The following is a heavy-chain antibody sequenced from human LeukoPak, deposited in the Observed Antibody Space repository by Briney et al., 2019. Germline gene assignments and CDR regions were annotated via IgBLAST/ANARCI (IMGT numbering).Heavy chain of an antibody. CDR1: GFTFSSYA. CDR2: ISGSGGST. V-gene: IGHV3-23*01. D-gene: IGHD6-19*01. Sequence: GGSLSLPCAASGFTFSSYAMSWVRQAPGKGLEWVSTISGSGGSTYYADSVEGRFTISRDNSKNTLYLQMNSLRAEDTAIYHCAKERSGTSVAGTNFDSWGQGTLVTVSS. CDR3: AKERSGTSVAGTNFDS. J-gene: IGHJ4*02.